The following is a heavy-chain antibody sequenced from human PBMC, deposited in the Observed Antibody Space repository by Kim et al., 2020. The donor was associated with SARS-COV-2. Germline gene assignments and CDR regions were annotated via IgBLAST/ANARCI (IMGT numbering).Heavy chain of an antibody. CDR1: GFTFSAYA. D-gene: IGHD1-26*01. CDR2: ISSDGSYK. Sequence: GGSLRLSCAASGFTFSAYAMLWVRQAPGKGPEWVAVISSDGSYKFYADSVKGRFTISRDSSKNTLYLQMNSLRAEDTAVYYCARPGVVGPTYWFDPWGQGTLSPSP. J-gene: IGHJ5*02. CDR3: ARPGVVGPTYWFDP. V-gene: IGHV3-30*14.